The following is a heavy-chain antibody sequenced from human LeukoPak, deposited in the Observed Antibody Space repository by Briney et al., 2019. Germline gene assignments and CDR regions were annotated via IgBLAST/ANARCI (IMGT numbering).Heavy chain of an antibody. Sequence: SETLSLTCTVSGGSISGYYWSWIRQPPRKGLEWIGNIYYGGSTNYNPSLKSRVTISVDTSKKQFSLKLSSVTAADTAVYFCARDGRGTSSSWSFDYWAQGTLITVSS. CDR1: GGSISGYY. CDR3: ARDGRGTSSSWSFDY. J-gene: IGHJ4*02. D-gene: IGHD6-13*01. V-gene: IGHV4-59*01. CDR2: IYYGGST.